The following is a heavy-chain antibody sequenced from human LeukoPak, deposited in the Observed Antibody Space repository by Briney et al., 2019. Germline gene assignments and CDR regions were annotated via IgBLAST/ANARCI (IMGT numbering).Heavy chain of an antibody. V-gene: IGHV4-38-2*02. Sequence: SETLSLTCTVSSGSISSGYYWGWIRQPPGKGLEWIGSIYHSGSTYYNPSLKSRVTISVDTSKNQFSLKLSSVTAADTAVYYCARDGSPSGAFDIWGQGTMVTVSS. CDR3: ARDGSPSGAFDI. J-gene: IGHJ3*02. CDR1: SGSISSGYY. CDR2: IYHSGST. D-gene: IGHD1-14*01.